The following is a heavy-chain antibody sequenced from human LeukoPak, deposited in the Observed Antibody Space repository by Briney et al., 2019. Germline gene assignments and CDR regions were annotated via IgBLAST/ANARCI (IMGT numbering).Heavy chain of an antibody. V-gene: IGHV3-23*01. CDR2: ICGRGGNT. J-gene: IGHJ6*02. CDR3: ARDTNREQDI. CDR1: GFTLTSYA. D-gene: IGHD3-3*01. Sequence: GGSLRLSCAASGFTLTSYAMSWVRQAPGKGLQWVSLICGRGGNTYYADSVKGRFTISRDNSKNTVYLQMGSLSTEDTAVYYCARDTNREQDIWGQGTTVTVSS.